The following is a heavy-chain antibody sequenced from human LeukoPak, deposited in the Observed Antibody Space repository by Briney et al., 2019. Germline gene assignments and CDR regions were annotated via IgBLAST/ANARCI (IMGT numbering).Heavy chain of an antibody. CDR1: GGSFSGYY. CDR2: IYYSGST. D-gene: IGHD1-26*01. V-gene: IGHV4-34*01. J-gene: IGHJ3*02. CDR3: ARVRWELPDAFDI. Sequence: SETLSLTCAVYGGSFSGYYWSWIRQPPGKGLEWIGYIYYSGSTYYNPSLKSRVTISINTSKNQFSLKLSSVTAADTAVYYCARVRWELPDAFDIWGQGTMVTVSS.